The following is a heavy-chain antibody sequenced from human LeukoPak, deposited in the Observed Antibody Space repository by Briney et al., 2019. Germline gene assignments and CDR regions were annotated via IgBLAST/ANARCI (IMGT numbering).Heavy chain of an antibody. Sequence: GESLKISCKGSGYSFSNYWIGWVRQMPGKGLEWMGIIYPGDSDTRYSPSFQGQVTISADKSISTAYLQWSSLKASDTAMYYCARHYYYDSSGYYLDYWGQGTLVTVSS. CDR3: ARHYYYDSSGYYLDY. CDR2: IYPGDSDT. J-gene: IGHJ4*02. D-gene: IGHD3-22*01. V-gene: IGHV5-51*01. CDR1: GYSFSNYW.